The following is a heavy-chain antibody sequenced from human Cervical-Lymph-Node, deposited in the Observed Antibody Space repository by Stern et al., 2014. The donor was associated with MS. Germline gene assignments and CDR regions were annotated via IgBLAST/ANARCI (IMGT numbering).Heavy chain of an antibody. CDR3: ARGLATAVIADY. Sequence: QVQLVQSGAEVKKPGASVKVSCKASGYTFTDYYMQWVRPAPGHGLEWMGWIHPNSGDTKYARKFQGRVTLTRDTSISTVYLDLSGLGYDDTAVYYCARGLATAVIADYWGQGTLVTVS. V-gene: IGHV1-2*02. J-gene: IGHJ4*02. D-gene: IGHD2-21*01. CDR2: IHPNSGDT. CDR1: GYTFTDYY.